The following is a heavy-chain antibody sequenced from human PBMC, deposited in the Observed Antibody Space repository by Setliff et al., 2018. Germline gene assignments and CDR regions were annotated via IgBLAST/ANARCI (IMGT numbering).Heavy chain of an antibody. CDR1: GFTFGSYA. CDR3: VRDLHWGFDY. V-gene: IGHV3-23*01. Sequence: GGSLRLSCAASGFTFGSYAMNWVRQAPGKGLEWVSAISDSGGSAYYADSVKGRFIISRDNSENTLYLQMNSLRAEDTAVYYCVRDLHWGFDYWGLGTLVTVSS. J-gene: IGHJ4*02. D-gene: IGHD7-27*01. CDR2: ISDSGGSA.